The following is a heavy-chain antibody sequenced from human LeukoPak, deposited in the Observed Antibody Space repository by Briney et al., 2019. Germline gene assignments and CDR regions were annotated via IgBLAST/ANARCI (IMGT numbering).Heavy chain of an antibody. CDR3: AKEAGAFDY. J-gene: IGHJ4*02. CDR1: GYTFTSNY. V-gene: IGHV1-46*01. Sequence: ASVKVSCKASGYTFTSNYMDWVRQTPGQGLEWMGVINPSDGSTTYAQKFQGRVTLTRDTSTTTVRMELSSLTSEDTAVYYCAKEAGAFDYWGQGTLVTVSS. D-gene: IGHD1-26*01. CDR2: INPSDGST.